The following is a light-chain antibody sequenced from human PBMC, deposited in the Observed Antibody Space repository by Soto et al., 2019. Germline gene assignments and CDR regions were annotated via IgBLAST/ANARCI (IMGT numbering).Light chain of an antibody. CDR1: QGISSC. J-gene: IGKJ1*01. CDR3: QPPHTFPWT. V-gene: IGKV1-12*01. Sequence: TQSTTTRSSSVGYRFTITCLASQGISSCLAWYQQKPGKAPNLLIYAASSLQSGVPSRFSGSGSGTDFTLTISSLQPEDFATYCRQPPHTFPWTFAHGTIVDIK. CDR2: AAS.